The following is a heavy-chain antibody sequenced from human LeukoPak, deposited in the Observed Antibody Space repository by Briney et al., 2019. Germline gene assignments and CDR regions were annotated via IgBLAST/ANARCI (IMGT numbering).Heavy chain of an antibody. V-gene: IGHV3-30*04. Sequence: GGSLRLSCAASGFTFSSYAMHWVRQAPGKGLEWVAVISYDGSNKYYADSVKGRFTISRDNSKNTLYLQMNSLRAEDTAVYYCVEFDYWGQGTLVTVSS. CDR3: VEFDY. CDR2: ISYDGSNK. CDR1: GFTFSSYA. J-gene: IGHJ4*02.